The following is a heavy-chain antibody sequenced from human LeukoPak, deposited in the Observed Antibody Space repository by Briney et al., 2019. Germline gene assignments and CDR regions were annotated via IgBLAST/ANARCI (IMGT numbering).Heavy chain of an antibody. D-gene: IGHD2-15*01. Sequence: PSETLSLTCTVSGGSISSYYWSWIRQPPGKGLEWIGYIYYSGSTNYNPSLKSRVTISVDTSKNQFSLKLSSVTAADTAVYYCASHVVVVAATDYWGQGTLVTVSS. J-gene: IGHJ4*02. CDR3: ASHVVVVAATDY. V-gene: IGHV4-59*08. CDR2: IYYSGST. CDR1: GGSISSYY.